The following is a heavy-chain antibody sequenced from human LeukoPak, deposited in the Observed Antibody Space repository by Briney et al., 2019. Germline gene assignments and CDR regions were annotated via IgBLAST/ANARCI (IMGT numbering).Heavy chain of an antibody. CDR2: IYHSGST. D-gene: IGHD2-2*01. CDR1: GDSISSGGYY. J-gene: IGHJ6*03. Sequence: PSETLSLTCTVSGDSISSGGYYWSWIRQPPGKGLEWIGYIYHSGSTYYNPSLKSRVTISVDRSKNQFSLKLSSVTAADTAVYYCARDLRRGYCSSTSCYDHYYYYMDVWGKGTTVTVSS. CDR3: ARDLRRGYCSSTSCYDHYYYYMDV. V-gene: IGHV4-30-2*01.